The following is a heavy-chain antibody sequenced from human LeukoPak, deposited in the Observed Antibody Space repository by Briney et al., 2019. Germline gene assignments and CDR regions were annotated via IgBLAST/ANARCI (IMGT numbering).Heavy chain of an antibody. J-gene: IGHJ4*02. V-gene: IGHV3-48*03. CDR3: ARDFGYYGSGSYPDCFDY. D-gene: IGHD3-10*01. Sequence: GGSLRLSCTASGFTFSSYEMNWVRQAPGKGLEWVSYISTSDSTIYYADSVKGRFTISRDNAKNSLYLQMNSLRAEDTAIYYCARDFGYYGSGSYPDCFDYWGQGTLVTVSS. CDR1: GFTFSSYE. CDR2: ISTSDSTI.